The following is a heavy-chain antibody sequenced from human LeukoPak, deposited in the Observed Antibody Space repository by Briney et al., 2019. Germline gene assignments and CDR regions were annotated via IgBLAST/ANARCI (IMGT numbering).Heavy chain of an antibody. CDR1: GFTVSSNY. J-gene: IGHJ3*02. CDR2: IYTGGST. CDR3: ATAVKGRAFDI. Sequence: GGSLRLSCAASGFTVSSNYMSWVRQAPGKGLEWVSVIYTGGSTDYADSVKGRLTISRDNSKNTLYLQMNSLRADDTAVYYCATAVKGRAFDIWGQGTMVTVSS. D-gene: IGHD3-22*01. V-gene: IGHV3-53*01.